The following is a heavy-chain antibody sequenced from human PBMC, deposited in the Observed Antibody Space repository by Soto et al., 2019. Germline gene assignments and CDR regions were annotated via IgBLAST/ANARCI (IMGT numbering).Heavy chain of an antibody. V-gene: IGHV4-61*08. CDR3: AREGNLGRWIQPLDS. CDR1: GGSISSGGYY. CDR2: IYDSGST. D-gene: IGHD2-2*03. J-gene: IGHJ4*02. Sequence: SETLSLTCTVSGGSISSGGYYWSWIRQAPGKGLEWLGYIYDSGSTTYNPSVKSRVTMSVDTSKTQFSLDLGSVTTADTAVYFCAREGNLGRWIQPLDSWGQGTLVTVSS.